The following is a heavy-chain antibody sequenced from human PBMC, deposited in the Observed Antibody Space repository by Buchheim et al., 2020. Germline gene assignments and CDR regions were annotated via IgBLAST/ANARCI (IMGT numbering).Heavy chain of an antibody. D-gene: IGHD6-6*01. V-gene: IGHV3-48*01. J-gene: IGHJ6*02. CDR1: GFTFSSHW. CDR2: ISSSSSTI. Sequence: EVQLVESGGGLVQPGGSLRLSCAVSGFTFSSHWMHWVRQAPGKGLVWVSYISSSSSTIYYADSVKGRFTISRDNAKNSLYLQMNSLRAEDTAVYYCARVQYSSSFGDYYYGMDVWGQGTT. CDR3: ARVQYSSSFGDYYYGMDV.